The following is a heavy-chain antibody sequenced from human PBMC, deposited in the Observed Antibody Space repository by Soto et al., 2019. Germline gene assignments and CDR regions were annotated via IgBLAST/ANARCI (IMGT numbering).Heavy chain of an antibody. V-gene: IGHV1-18*01. J-gene: IGHJ4*02. CDR3: ARESGDGYIYFDF. Sequence: QVQLVQSGAEVMKPGASVKVSCKASGYTFTSYGISWVRQAPGQGLEWMGWINTYNGNINYAQQLQGRVTMTTDTSTSTAYMELRSLRSDDTAVYYCARESGDGYIYFDFWGQGTLVIVSS. CDR1: GYTFTSYG. D-gene: IGHD5-12*01. CDR2: INTYNGNI.